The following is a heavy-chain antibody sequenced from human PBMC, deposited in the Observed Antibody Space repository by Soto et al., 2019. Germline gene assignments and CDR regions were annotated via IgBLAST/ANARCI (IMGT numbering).Heavy chain of an antibody. CDR3: ARDYKGCSSTSCYPGNWFAP. J-gene: IGHJ5*02. V-gene: IGHV1-3*01. CDR2: INAGNGNT. D-gene: IGHD2-2*01. CDR1: GYTFTSYA. Sequence: WASVKVSCKASGYTFTSYAMHWVRQAPGQRLEWMGWINAGNGNTKYSQKFQGRVTITRDTSASTAYMELSSLRSEDTAVYYCARDYKGCSSTSCYPGNWFAPWGQGTLVTVSS.